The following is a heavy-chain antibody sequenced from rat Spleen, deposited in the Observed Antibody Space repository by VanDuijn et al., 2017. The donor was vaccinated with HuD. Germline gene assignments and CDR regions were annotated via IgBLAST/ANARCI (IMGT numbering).Heavy chain of an antibody. CDR2: ISTSGGST. D-gene: IGHD1-4*01. CDR3: ARPDGYTYVMDA. Sequence: EVQLVESGGDLVQPGRSLKLTCAASGFTFSNYGMAWVRQTPTKGLEWVASISTSGGSTYYRDSVKGRFTISRDNAKSTLYLQMNSLRSEDTATYYCARPDGYTYVMDAWGQGASVTVSS. CDR1: GFTFSNYG. J-gene: IGHJ4*01. V-gene: IGHV5S14*01.